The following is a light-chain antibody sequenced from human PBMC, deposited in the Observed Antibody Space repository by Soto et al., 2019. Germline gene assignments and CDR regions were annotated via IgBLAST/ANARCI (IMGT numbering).Light chain of an antibody. CDR2: DAS. V-gene: IGKV3-15*01. CDR1: QSVSIY. J-gene: IGKJ5*01. CDR3: QQYNNWPPIT. Sequence: EIVLTQSPATLSLSPGERATLSCRASQSVSIYLAWYQHKPGQAPRLLIFDASTRATGIPARFSGSGSGTEFTLTISSLQSEDFAVYYCQQYNNWPPITFGQGTRLEIK.